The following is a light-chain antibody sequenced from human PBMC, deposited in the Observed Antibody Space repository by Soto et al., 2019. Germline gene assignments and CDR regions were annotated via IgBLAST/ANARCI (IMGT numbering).Light chain of an antibody. CDR2: AAS. J-gene: IGKJ4*01. CDR3: QQTYSNPLT. V-gene: IGKV3-11*01. Sequence: EIVLTQSPATLSLSPGERATLSCRASRSISSYLAWYQQKPGQAPRLLIYAASTRVTGIPARFSGSGSGTDFTLSINSLQPEDFATYYCQQTYSNPLTFGGGTKVDIK. CDR1: RSISSY.